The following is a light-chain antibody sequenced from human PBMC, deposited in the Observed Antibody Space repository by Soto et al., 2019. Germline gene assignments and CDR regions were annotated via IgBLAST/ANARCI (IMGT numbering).Light chain of an antibody. CDR3: QQYGTSPIT. J-gene: IGKJ5*01. CDR1: QTVSSY. V-gene: IGKV3-20*01. Sequence: ENVLTQSPGTLSLSPGERATLSGRASQTVSSYLTWYQQRPGQPPRLLIYGASKRATGIPDRVSGSGSGTDFTLTIRTLEPEDFALYYCQQYGTSPITFGQGTRLEIK. CDR2: GAS.